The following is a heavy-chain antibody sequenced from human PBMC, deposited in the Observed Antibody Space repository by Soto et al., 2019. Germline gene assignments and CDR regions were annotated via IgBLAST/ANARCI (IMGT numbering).Heavy chain of an antibody. Sequence: SETLSLTCTVSGGSVRGYYWTWIRQPPGKGLEWIGYIYYTGRTKYNPSLKSRVAISVDTSENQFSLKLSSVTAADTAVYYCARGVSSYCSRYFDSWGQGTLVTVSS. CDR3: ARGVSSYCSRYFDS. CDR1: GGSVRGYY. V-gene: IGHV4-59*02. J-gene: IGHJ4*02. CDR2: IYYTGRT. D-gene: IGHD2-8*01.